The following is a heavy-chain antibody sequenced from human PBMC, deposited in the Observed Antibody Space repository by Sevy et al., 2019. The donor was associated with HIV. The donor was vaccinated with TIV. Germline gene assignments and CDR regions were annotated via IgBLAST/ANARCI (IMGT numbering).Heavy chain of an antibody. CDR3: AKGYCDGGSCPRDYYYYGMDV. D-gene: IGHD2-15*01. Sequence: GGSLRLSCAASGFTFSTYAMNWVRQAPGKGLEWVSSISRSGRSTYSADSVEGRFTISRDNFKTRLYLQLSSLRVDDTAVYYCAKGYCDGGSCPRDYYYYGMDVWGQGTTVTVSS. CDR1: GFTFSTYA. CDR2: ISRSGRST. J-gene: IGHJ6*02. V-gene: IGHV3-23*01.